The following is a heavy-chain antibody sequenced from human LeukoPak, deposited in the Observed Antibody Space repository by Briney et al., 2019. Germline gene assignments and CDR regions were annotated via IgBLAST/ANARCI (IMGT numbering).Heavy chain of an antibody. J-gene: IGHJ4*02. CDR3: ARDTYCGGDCSNFFDY. D-gene: IGHD2-21*02. Sequence: ASVKVSCKASGYTFTSYGTSWVRQAPGQGLEWMGWISAYNGNTNYAQKLQGRVTMTTDTSTSTAYMELRSLRSDDTAVYYCARDTYCGGDCSNFFDYWGQGTLVTVSS. CDR1: GYTFTSYG. V-gene: IGHV1-18*01. CDR2: ISAYNGNT.